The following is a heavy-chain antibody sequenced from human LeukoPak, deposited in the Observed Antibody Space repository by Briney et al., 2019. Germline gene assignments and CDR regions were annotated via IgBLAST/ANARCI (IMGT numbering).Heavy chain of an antibody. D-gene: IGHD1-26*01. CDR2: ISYDGSNK. CDR3: AKDRQWGFFDY. V-gene: IGHV3-30*18. J-gene: IGHJ4*02. CDR1: GFTFSSYG. Sequence: GGSLRLSCAASGFTFSSYGMHWVRQAPGKGLGWVAVISYDGSNKYYADSVKGRFTISRDNSKNTLYLQMNSLRAEDTAVYYCAKDRQWGFFDYWGQGTLVTVSS.